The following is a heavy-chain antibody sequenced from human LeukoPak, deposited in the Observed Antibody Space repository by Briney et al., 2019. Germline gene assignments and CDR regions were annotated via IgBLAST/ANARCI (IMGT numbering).Heavy chain of an antibody. CDR2: INPNSGGT. V-gene: IGHV1-2*04. D-gene: IGHD5-12*01. Sequence: ASVKVSCKASGYTFTSYGISWVRQAPGQGLEWMGWINPNSGGTNYAQKFQGWVTMTRDTSISTAYMELSRLRSDDTAVYYCARGYGGYAGLADYWGQGTLVTVSS. CDR3: ARGYGGYAGLADY. CDR1: GYTFTSYG. J-gene: IGHJ4*02.